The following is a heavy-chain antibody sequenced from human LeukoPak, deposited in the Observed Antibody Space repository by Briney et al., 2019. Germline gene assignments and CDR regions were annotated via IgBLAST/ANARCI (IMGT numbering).Heavy chain of an antibody. J-gene: IGHJ4*02. D-gene: IGHD2-2*01. CDR2: ISYDGSNK. Sequence: GGSLRLSCAASGFTFSSYAMHWVRQAPGKGLEWVAVISYDGSNKYYADSVKGRFTISRDNSKNTLYLQMNSLRAEDTAVYYCASSVVVPAPFDYWGQGTLVTVSS. V-gene: IGHV3-30-3*01. CDR1: GFTFSSYA. CDR3: ASSVVVPAPFDY.